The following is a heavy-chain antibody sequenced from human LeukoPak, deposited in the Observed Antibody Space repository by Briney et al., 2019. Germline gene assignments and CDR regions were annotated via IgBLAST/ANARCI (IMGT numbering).Heavy chain of an antibody. Sequence: GASVKVSCKASGYTFTSYGISWVRQAPGQGLEWMGWISAYNGNTNYAQKLQGRVTMTTDTSTSTAYMELRSLRSDDTAVYYCARDTDIVATDLNWFDPLGQGTLVTVSS. V-gene: IGHV1-18*01. D-gene: IGHD5-12*01. CDR2: ISAYNGNT. CDR3: ARDTDIVATDLNWFDP. J-gene: IGHJ5*02. CDR1: GYTFTSYG.